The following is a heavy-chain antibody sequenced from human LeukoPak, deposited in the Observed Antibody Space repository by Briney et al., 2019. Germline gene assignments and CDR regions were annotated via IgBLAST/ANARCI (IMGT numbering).Heavy chain of an antibody. D-gene: IGHD6-13*01. Sequence: GGSLRLSCADSGFTFSSYSMNWVRQAPGKGLEWVSSISSSSSDIYYADSVKGRFTISRDNAKNSLFLQMNNLRAEDTAVYYCARAAAGNRGWDWYYFYYWGQGTLVSVSS. CDR1: GFTFSSYS. CDR2: ISSSSSDI. V-gene: IGHV3-21*01. CDR3: ARAAAGNRGWDWYYFYY. J-gene: IGHJ4*02.